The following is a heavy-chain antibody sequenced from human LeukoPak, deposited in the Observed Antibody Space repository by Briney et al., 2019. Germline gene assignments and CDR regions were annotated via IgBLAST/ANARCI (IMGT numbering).Heavy chain of an antibody. V-gene: IGHV4-59*01. CDR1: GGSINSYY. J-gene: IGHJ5*02. CDR2: MYYSGGT. Sequence: KPSETLSLTCTVYGGSINSYYWSWIRQPPGKGLEWIGHMYYSGGTNYNPSLKSRVTISVDTSKNQFSLKLNSVTAADTAVYYCARSGAPYYFSSWGQGIRVTVSS. D-gene: IGHD3-10*01. CDR3: ARSGAPYYFSS.